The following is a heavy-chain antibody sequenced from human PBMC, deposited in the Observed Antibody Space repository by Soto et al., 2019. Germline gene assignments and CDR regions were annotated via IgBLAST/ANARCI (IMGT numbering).Heavy chain of an antibody. CDR1: GFTFITST. D-gene: IGHD3-3*01. J-gene: IGHJ4*02. CDR2: IVVGSGNT. V-gene: IGHV1-58*01. Sequence: GASVKVSCKVSGFTFITSTVQWVRQARGQPLEWIGWIVVGSGNTIYAQKFQERVTFTRDESTSTAYMELSSLRSEDTGVYYCAAGEYHDTSGYSSDYWGQGTLVTVS. CDR3: AAGEYHDTSGYSSDY.